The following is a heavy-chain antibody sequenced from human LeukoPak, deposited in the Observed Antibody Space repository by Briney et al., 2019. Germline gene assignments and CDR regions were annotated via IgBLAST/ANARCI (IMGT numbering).Heavy chain of an antibody. CDR1: GFTFSDYY. Sequence: GGSLRLSCAASGFTFSDYYMSWIRQAPGKGLEWASYISSSGSTIYYADSVKGRFTISRDNAKNSLYLQMNSLRAEDTAVYYCARGRAAGTFWLDYWGQGTLVTVSS. J-gene: IGHJ4*02. CDR3: ARGRAAGTFWLDY. V-gene: IGHV3-11*01. CDR2: ISSSGSTI. D-gene: IGHD6-13*01.